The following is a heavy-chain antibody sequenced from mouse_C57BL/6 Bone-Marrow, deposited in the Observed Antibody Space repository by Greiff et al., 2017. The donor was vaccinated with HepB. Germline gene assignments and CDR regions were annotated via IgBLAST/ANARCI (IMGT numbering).Heavy chain of an antibody. CDR2: LDPSDSYT. J-gene: IGHJ3*01. D-gene: IGHD1-1*01. V-gene: IGHV1-69*01. Sequence: QVQLQQPGAELVMPGASVKLSCKASGYTFTSYWMHWVKQRPGQGLEWIGELDPSDSYTNYNQKFKGKSTLTVDNSSSTAYMQLSSLTAEDSAVYYCARDYGSSLFAYWGQGTLVTVSA. CDR3: ARDYGSSLFAY. CDR1: GYTFTSYW.